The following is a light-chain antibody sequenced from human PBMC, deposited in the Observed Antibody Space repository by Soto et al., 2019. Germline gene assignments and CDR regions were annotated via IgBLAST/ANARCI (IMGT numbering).Light chain of an antibody. CDR1: SSSIGAGYD. J-gene: IGLJ1*01. Sequence: QSVLTQPPSVSGAPGQRVTISCTGSSSSIGAGYDVHWYQQLPGTAPRVLIYGNNNRPSGVPDRFSGSKSGTSASLAITGLQAEDEADYYCQSYDSSLSVYVFGTGTKVTVL. CDR2: GNN. V-gene: IGLV1-40*01. CDR3: QSYDSSLSVYV.